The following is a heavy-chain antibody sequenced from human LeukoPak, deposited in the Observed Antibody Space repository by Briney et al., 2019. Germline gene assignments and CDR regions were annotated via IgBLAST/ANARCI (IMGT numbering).Heavy chain of an antibody. Sequence: RSGGSLRLSCAASGFTFSSYWMSWVRQVPGKGLEWVANIKQDGSEKYYVDSVKGRFTISRDNAKNSLYLQMNSLRAEDTAVYYCGGSGYVWGIYRYTPPDYWGQGTLVTVSS. CDR3: GGSGYVWGIYRYTPPDY. J-gene: IGHJ4*02. CDR1: GFTFSSYW. CDR2: IKQDGSEK. D-gene: IGHD3-16*02. V-gene: IGHV3-7*01.